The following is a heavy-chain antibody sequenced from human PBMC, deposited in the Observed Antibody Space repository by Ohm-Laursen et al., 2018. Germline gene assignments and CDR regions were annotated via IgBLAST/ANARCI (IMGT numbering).Heavy chain of an antibody. CDR3: ARSQFLPLDAFDI. Sequence: GTLSLTCTVSGGSIGNYYWTWIRQSPGKGLEWIGYVYNSGSTHYNPSLKSRVTISIDTSENQFSLKLTSMTPADTAVYYCARSQFLPLDAFDIWGQGAQVIVSS. V-gene: IGHV4-59*01. CDR2: VYNSGST. CDR1: GGSIGNYY. J-gene: IGHJ3*02. D-gene: IGHD2/OR15-2a*01.